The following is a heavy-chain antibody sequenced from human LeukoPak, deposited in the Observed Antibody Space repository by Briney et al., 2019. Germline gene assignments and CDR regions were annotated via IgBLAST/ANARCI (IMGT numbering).Heavy chain of an antibody. D-gene: IGHD5-18*01. J-gene: IGHJ4*02. CDR1: GFTFSSYG. V-gene: IGHV3-30*18. Sequence: PGMSLRLSCATSGFTFSSYGMHWVRQAPGKGLEWVAVISYDGSNKYYADSVKGRFTISRDNSKNTLYLQMNSLRAEDRAVYYCAKDRRSVNSYGSFDYWGQGTLVTVSS. CDR3: AKDRRSVNSYGSFDY. CDR2: ISYDGSNK.